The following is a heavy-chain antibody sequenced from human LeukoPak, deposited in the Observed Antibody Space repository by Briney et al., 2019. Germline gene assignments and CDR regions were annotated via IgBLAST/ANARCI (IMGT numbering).Heavy chain of an antibody. V-gene: IGHV1-69*13. J-gene: IGHJ5*02. D-gene: IGHD2-15*01. CDR2: IIPIFGTA. CDR1: GGTFSSYA. CDR3: AGCSGGSCYLNWFDP. Sequence: EASVKVSCTASGGTFSSYAISWVRQAPGQGLEWMGGIIPIFGTANYAQKFQGRVTITADESTSTAYMELSSLRSEDTAVYYWAGCSGGSCYLNWFDPWGQGTLVTVSS.